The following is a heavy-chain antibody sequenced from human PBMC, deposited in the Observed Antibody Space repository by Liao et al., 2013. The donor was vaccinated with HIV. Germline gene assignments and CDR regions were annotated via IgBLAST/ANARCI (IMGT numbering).Heavy chain of an antibody. CDR1: GASLSSRSHY. V-gene: IGHV4-39*07. Sequence: QVQLQESGPGLVKPSETLSLTCTVSGASLSSRSHYWVWIRQSPERGLELIGSIFSSGATYYNPSFKSRVTVSFDTSENEFSLNLRSVTAADTAVYFCARSRSYPGSSLHFDYWGPGNPGHRLL. CDR3: ARSRSYPGSSLHFDY. CDR2: IFSSGAT. J-gene: IGHJ4*02. D-gene: IGHD2-2*01.